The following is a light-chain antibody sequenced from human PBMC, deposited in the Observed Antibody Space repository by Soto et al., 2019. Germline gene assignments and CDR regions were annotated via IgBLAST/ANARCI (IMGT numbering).Light chain of an antibody. CDR1: QSVSSS. CDR2: DAS. Sequence: EIVLTQSPDTLSLSPGERATLSCRASQSVSSSLAWYQQKPGQAPRLLIYDASNRATGIPARFSGSGSGTDFTITISSLEPADFAVYYCQQRSNWPPEVTFGPGTKVAIK. CDR3: QQRSNWPPEVT. V-gene: IGKV3-11*01. J-gene: IGKJ3*01.